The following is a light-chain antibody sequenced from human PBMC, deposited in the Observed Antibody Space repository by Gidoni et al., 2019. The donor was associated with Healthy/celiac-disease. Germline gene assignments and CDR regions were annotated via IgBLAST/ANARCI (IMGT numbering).Light chain of an antibody. J-gene: IGKJ4*01. V-gene: IGKV3-11*01. Sequence: EIVLTQSPATLSLSPGERATLSCRASQSVSSYLAWYQQKPGQAPRLLIYDASNRATGIPARFSGSGSGTDFTLTISSLEPEDFAVYYCQQRSNWGLTFXGXTKVEIK. CDR3: QQRSNWGLT. CDR1: QSVSSY. CDR2: DAS.